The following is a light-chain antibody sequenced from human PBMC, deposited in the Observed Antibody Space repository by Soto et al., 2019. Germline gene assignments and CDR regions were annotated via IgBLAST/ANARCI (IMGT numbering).Light chain of an antibody. J-gene: IGKJ2*01. CDR1: QSVSDY. CDR2: DAS. V-gene: IGKV3-11*01. Sequence: EIVLTQSPATLSLSPGERATLSCRASQSVSDYLAWYQHKLGQAPRLLIYDASNRATGIPARFGGSGSGTDFTLTISTLEPEDSAVYYCQQRSGWPPMYTFGQGTKLEIK. CDR3: QQRSGWPPMYT.